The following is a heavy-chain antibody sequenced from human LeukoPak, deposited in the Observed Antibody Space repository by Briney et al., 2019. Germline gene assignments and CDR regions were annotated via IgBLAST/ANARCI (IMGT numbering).Heavy chain of an antibody. CDR3: ACSVVTADAFDL. CDR1: GGSISSYY. Sequence: AETLSLTCTVSGGSISSYYWSWIRQPAGKGLEWIGRIYTSGSTNYNPSLKSPVTMSVDTSKNQFSLKLSSVTAADTAVYYCACSVVTADAFDLWGQGTMVTVSS. D-gene: IGHD2-21*02. CDR2: IYTSGST. V-gene: IGHV4-4*07. J-gene: IGHJ3*01.